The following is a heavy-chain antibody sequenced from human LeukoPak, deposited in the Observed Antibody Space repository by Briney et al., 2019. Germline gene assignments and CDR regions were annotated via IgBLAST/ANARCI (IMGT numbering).Heavy chain of an antibody. D-gene: IGHD3-9*01. CDR1: GGSFSGYY. V-gene: IGHV4-34*01. CDR3: ARGDHVLRYFDWLQKGYYFDY. CDR2: INHSGST. Sequence: SETLSLTCAVYGGSFSGYYWSWIRQPPGKGLEWIGEINHSGSTNYNPSLKSRVTISVDTSKNQFSLKLSSVTAADTAVYYCARGDHVLRYFDWLQKGYYFDYWGQGTLVTVPS. J-gene: IGHJ4*02.